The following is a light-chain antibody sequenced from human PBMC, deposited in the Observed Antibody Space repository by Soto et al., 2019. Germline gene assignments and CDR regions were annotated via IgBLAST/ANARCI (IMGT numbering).Light chain of an antibody. CDR1: QSITTW. CDR2: YVS. CDR3: QQYNNWPPIT. J-gene: IGKJ5*01. V-gene: IGKV1-5*01. Sequence: DIQMTQSPSTVSAYLGDSVTITCRGSQSITTWLAWYQQRPRKAPKLLIYYVSSLQSGVPSRFRGSGSGTGFTLPISSLQSEDFAAYYCQQYNNWPPITFGHGTRLEI.